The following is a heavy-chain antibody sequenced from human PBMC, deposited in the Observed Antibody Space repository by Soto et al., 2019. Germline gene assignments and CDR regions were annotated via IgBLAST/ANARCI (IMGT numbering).Heavy chain of an antibody. V-gene: IGHV3-30-3*01. Sequence: QVQLVESGGGVVQPGRSLRLSCAASGFTFSSYAMHWVRQVPGKGLEWVAVISYDGSNKYYADSVKGRFTISRDNSKNTLYLLMISLRAEDTAVYYCARPLWRDDYNWGYFDLWGRGTLVTVSS. CDR1: GFTFSSYA. CDR3: ARPLWRDDYNWGYFDL. J-gene: IGHJ2*01. D-gene: IGHD4-4*01. CDR2: ISYDGSNK.